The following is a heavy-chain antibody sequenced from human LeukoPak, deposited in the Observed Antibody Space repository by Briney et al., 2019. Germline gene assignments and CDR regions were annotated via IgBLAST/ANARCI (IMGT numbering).Heavy chain of an antibody. CDR2: IRYDGSNK. V-gene: IGHV3-30*02. J-gene: IGHJ3*02. CDR3: AKGLRLYLDAFDI. D-gene: IGHD2-8*01. CDR1: GFTFSSYG. Sequence: GGSLRLSCAASGFTFSSYGMHWARQAPGKGLEWVAFIRYDGSNKYYADSVKGRFTISRDNSKNTLHLQMNSLRAEDTAVYYCAKGLRLYLDAFDIWGQGTMVTVSS.